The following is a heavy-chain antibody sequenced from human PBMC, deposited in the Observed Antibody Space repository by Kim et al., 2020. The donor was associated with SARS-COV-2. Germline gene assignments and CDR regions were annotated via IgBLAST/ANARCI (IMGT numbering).Heavy chain of an antibody. CDR1: GFTFSSYS. Sequence: GGSLRLSCAASGFTFSSYSMNWVRRAPGKGLEWVSYISSSSSTIYYADSVKGRFTISRDNAKNSLYLQMNSLRDEDTAVYYCANIVDTAMVTSPFFGMDVWGQGTTVTVSS. V-gene: IGHV3-48*02. CDR3: ANIVDTAMVTSPFFGMDV. CDR2: ISSSSSTI. D-gene: IGHD5-18*01. J-gene: IGHJ6*02.